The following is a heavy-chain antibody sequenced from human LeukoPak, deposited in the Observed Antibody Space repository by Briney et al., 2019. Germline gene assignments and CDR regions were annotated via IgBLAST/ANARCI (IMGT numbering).Heavy chain of an antibody. Sequence: PGGSLRLSCAASGFTFSTYTMTWVRQAPGKGLECVSTIDGRSVDTYYADSVKGRFTISRDNSRNTVYLQMNSLRAEDTAVYYCAKDRAGTPWADWGQGTLVTVSS. J-gene: IGHJ4*02. CDR2: IDGRSVDT. CDR3: AKDRAGTPWAD. D-gene: IGHD1-1*01. CDR1: GFTFSTYT. V-gene: IGHV3-23*01.